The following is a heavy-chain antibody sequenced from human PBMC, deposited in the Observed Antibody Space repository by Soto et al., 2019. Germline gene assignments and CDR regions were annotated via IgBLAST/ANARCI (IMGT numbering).Heavy chain of an antibody. Sequence: VQLLESGGGLVQPGRSLRLSCAASGFTFSSYGMHWVRQAPGKGLEWVAVIWSDGSNKYYADSVKGRFTISRDNSKNTLYLQMNSLRAEDTAVYYCARYYYDSSGYYPLWGQGTLVTVSS. CDR1: GFTFSSYG. CDR3: ARYYYDSSGYYPL. V-gene: IGHV3-33*01. CDR2: IWSDGSNK. J-gene: IGHJ4*02. D-gene: IGHD3-22*01.